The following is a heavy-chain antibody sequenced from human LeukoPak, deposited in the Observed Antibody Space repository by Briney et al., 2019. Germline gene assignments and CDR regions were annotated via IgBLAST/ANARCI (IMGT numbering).Heavy chain of an antibody. D-gene: IGHD1-26*01. Sequence: GGSLRLSCVASGFTFSSYWMTWVRQAPGKGLEWVANINQDGSEKYYVDSVKGRFTISRDNAKNSLYLQMNSLRAEDTAVYYCARVDMYSGNYPRFFYYYYMDVWGKGTTVTISS. J-gene: IGHJ6*03. CDR2: INQDGSEK. CDR3: ARVDMYSGNYPRFFYYYYMDV. CDR1: GFTFSSYW. V-gene: IGHV3-7*01.